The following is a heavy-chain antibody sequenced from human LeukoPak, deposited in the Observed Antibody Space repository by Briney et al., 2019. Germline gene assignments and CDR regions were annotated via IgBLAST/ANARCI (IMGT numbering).Heavy chain of an antibody. V-gene: IGHV1-69*04. D-gene: IGHD5-18*01. CDR3: ARGEDVDTAMADY. CDR2: IIPIFGIA. J-gene: IGHJ4*02. CDR1: GGTFSSYA. Sequence: ASVKVSCKASGGTFSSYAISWVRQAPGQGLEWMGRIIPIFGIANYAQKFQGRVTITADKSTNTAYMELSSLRSEDTAVYYCARGEDVDTAMADYWGQGTLVTVSS.